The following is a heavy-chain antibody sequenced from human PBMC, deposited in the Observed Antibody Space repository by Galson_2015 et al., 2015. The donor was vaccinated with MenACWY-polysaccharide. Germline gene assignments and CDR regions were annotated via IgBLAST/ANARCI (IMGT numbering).Heavy chain of an antibody. CDR1: GYSFSTYW. CDR3: ARQPSRSTIDY. V-gene: IGHV5-51*01. Sequence: QSGAEVKKPGDSLQISCMGSGYSFSTYWIAWVRQMPGKGLEWMGIIYPGDSETRYSPSFQGQVTISADKSSSTALLQWNSLKASDTAVYFCARQPSRSTIDYWGQGTPVTVSS. J-gene: IGHJ4*02. CDR2: IYPGDSET.